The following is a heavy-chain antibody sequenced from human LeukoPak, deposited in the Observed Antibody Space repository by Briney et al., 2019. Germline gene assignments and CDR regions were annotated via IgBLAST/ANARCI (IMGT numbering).Heavy chain of an antibody. CDR1: GFTFSSYW. J-gene: IGHJ4*02. CDR2: ISYDGSNK. CDR3: ARDQGGFDY. D-gene: IGHD3-16*01. Sequence: GGSLRLSCVGSGFTFSSYWMSWVRQAPGKGLEWVAVISYDGSNKYYADSVKGRFTISRDNSKNTLYLQMNSLRAEDTAVFYCARDQGGFDYWGQGTLVTVSS. V-gene: IGHV3-33*05.